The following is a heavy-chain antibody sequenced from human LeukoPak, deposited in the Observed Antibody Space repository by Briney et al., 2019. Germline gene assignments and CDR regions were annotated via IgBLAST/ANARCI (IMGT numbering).Heavy chain of an antibody. CDR3: ARDCGGDCSGLDY. D-gene: IGHD2-21*02. CDR2: IKLDGSEK. Sequence: GGSLRLSCVASGFTFGKYWMSWVRQAPGKGLEWVANIKLDGSEKNYVDSVKGRFTISRDNTKNSLYLQMNSLRAEDTAVYYCARDCGGDCSGLDYWGQGTLVTVSS. CDR1: GFTFGKYW. V-gene: IGHV3-7*03. J-gene: IGHJ4*02.